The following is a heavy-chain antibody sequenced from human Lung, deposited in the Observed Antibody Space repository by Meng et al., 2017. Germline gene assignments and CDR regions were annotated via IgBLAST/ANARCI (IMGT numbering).Heavy chain of an antibody. CDR2: INTNTGNP. CDR3: ASGWFGELFGYFDL. V-gene: IGHV7-4-1*02. D-gene: IGHD3-10*01. Sequence: VQSVQIGSEMKKPGASVKVSGTSSGTPFTSYAMTWVRQAPGQGLEWMGWINTNTGNPTYAQGFTGRFVFSLDTSVSTAYPQISSLKAEDTAVYYCASGWFGELFGYFDLWGRGTLVTVSS. CDR1: GTPFTSYA. J-gene: IGHJ2*01.